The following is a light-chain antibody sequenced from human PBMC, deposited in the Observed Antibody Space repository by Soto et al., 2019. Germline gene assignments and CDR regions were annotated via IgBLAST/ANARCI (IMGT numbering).Light chain of an antibody. CDR2: TTS. V-gene: IGKV1-39*01. CDR3: QQCDSCQLT. J-gene: IGKJ4*01. Sequence: DIQMTQSPSSLSASVGDTVTITCRASQSINRFFNWYQQKSGKAPKVLISTTSNLQTGVPSRFSGSGSGTHFTLTITDLQPEDFATYYCQQCDSCQLTFGGGTKVDIK. CDR1: QSINRF.